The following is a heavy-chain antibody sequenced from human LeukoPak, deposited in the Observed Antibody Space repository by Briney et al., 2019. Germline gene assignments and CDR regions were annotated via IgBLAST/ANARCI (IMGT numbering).Heavy chain of an antibody. CDR3: VRDRLGSGSYFLAVNWFDP. CDR1: GFTFSSYS. Sequence: GGSPRLSCAASGFTFSSYSMNWVRQAPGKGLEWVSYISSSSSTIYYADSVKGRFTISRDNAKNSLYLQMNSLRDEDTAVYYCVRDRLGSGSYFLAVNWFDPWGQGTLVTVSS. J-gene: IGHJ5*02. D-gene: IGHD1-26*01. V-gene: IGHV3-48*02. CDR2: ISSSSSTI.